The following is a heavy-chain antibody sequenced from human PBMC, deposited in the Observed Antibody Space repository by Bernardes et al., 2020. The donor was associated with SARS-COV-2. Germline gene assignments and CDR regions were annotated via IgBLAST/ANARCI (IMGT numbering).Heavy chain of an antibody. CDR3: TTGAEIYYDSSGFSYYFDF. CDR1: GFTFSNAW. CDR2: ITRQTDGGTT. D-gene: IGHD3-22*01. V-gene: IGHV3-15*07. Sequence: GRSLRLSCAASGFTFSNAWMNWVRPAPGKGLEWVGYITRQTDGGTTDYAAPVKGRFTISGDDSKNTMYLQMNSLKTEDTAVYYCTTGAEIYYDSSGFSYYFDFWGQGTLVTVSS. J-gene: IGHJ4*02.